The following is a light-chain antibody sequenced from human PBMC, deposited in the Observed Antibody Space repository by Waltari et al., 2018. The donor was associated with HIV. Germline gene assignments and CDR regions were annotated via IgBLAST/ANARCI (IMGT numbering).Light chain of an antibody. J-gene: IGLJ3*02. Sequence: QSVLTQPPSASGTPGQRVTISCSGSRSNIGSNTVNWYQQPPGTPPNLRIYSNNQRPSGVPDRFSGSKSGTSASLAISGLQSEDEADYYCAAWDDSLNGWVFGGGTKLTVL. CDR2: SNN. V-gene: IGLV1-44*01. CDR3: AAWDDSLNGWV. CDR1: RSNIGSNT.